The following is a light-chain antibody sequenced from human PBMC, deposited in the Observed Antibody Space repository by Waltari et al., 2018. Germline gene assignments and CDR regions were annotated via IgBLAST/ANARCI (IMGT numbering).Light chain of an antibody. CDR2: WSS. J-gene: IGKJ1*01. V-gene: IGKV4-1*01. CDR3: QQYRSTLWT. CDR1: QSVLFSTNNKNY. Sequence: DIVMTQSPDSLAVSLGDRATINCKSSQSVLFSTNNKNYLAWYQQKTGQPPKLLFYWSSTRESGVPDRFSGSGSGTDFTLTISSLQAEDVAVYYCQQYRSTLWTFGQGTRVEIK.